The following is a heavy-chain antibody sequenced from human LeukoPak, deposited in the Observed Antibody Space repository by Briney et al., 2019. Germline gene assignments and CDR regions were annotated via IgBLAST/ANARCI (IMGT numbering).Heavy chain of an antibody. D-gene: IGHD3-3*01. J-gene: IGHJ4*02. V-gene: IGHV4-59*01. CDR1: GGSISSYY. CDR3: ARLTRDYFDY. CDR2: IYYSGST. Sequence: SETLSLTCTVSGGSISSYYWSWIRQPPGKGLEWIGYIYYSGSTNYNPSLKSRVTISVGTSKNQFSLKLSSVTAADTAVYYCARLTRDYFDYWGQGTLVTVS.